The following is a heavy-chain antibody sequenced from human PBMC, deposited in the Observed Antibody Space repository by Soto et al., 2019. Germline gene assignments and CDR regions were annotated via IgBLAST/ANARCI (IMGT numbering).Heavy chain of an antibody. CDR3: ARGYCSGGSCYSWSWFDP. CDR1: GFTFSSYE. V-gene: IGHV3-48*03. CDR2: ISSSGSTI. J-gene: IGHJ5*02. Sequence: EVQLVESGGGLVQPGGSLRLSCAASGFTFSSYEMNWVRQAPGKGLEWVSYISSSGSTIYYADSVKGRFTISRDNAKNSLYLQMNSLRAEDTAVYYCARGYCSGGSCYSWSWFDPWGQGTLVTVSS. D-gene: IGHD2-15*01.